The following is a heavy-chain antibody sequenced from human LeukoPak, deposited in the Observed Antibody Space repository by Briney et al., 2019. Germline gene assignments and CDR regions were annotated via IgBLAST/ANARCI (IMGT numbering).Heavy chain of an antibody. Sequence: SETLSLTCTVSGGSISSYYWSWIRQPPGKGLEWIGYIYYSGSTNYNPSLKSRVTISVDTSKNQFSLKLSSVTAADTAVYYCAGDYGSGSYRFDYWGQGTLVTVSS. CDR2: IYYSGST. D-gene: IGHD3-10*01. V-gene: IGHV4-59*01. J-gene: IGHJ4*02. CDR3: AGDYGSGSYRFDY. CDR1: GGSISSYY.